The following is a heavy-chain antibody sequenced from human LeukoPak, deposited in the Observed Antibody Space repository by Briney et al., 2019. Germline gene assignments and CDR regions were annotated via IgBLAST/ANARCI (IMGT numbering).Heavy chain of an antibody. V-gene: IGHV3-33*01. J-gene: IGHJ6*02. CDR1: GFTVSGRG. CDR2: IWYDGSRK. D-gene: IGHD1-26*01. Sequence: GGSLRLSCAASGFTVSGRGMHWVRQAPGKGLEWVAVIWYDGSRKYYGDSVKGRFTISRDNSKNTLDLQMNSLRAEDAAVYYCARVQWELPSGNYYYYYGMDVWGQGTTVTVSS. CDR3: ARVQWELPSGNYYYYYGMDV.